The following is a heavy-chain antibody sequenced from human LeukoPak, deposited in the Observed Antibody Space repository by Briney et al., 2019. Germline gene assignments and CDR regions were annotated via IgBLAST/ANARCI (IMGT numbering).Heavy chain of an antibody. Sequence: SETLSLTCTVSGGSISSYYWSWIRQPAGKGLEWIGRIYTSGSTNYNPSLKSRVTMSVDTSKNQFSLKLSSVTAADTAVYYCARGGSLTIFGYYYMDVWGKGTTVTVSS. D-gene: IGHD3-3*01. V-gene: IGHV4-4*07. J-gene: IGHJ6*03. CDR3: ARGGSLTIFGYYYMDV. CDR1: GGSISSYY. CDR2: IYTSGST.